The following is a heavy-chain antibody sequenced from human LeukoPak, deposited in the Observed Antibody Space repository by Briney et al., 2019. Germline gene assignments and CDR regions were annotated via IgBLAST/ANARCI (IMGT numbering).Heavy chain of an antibody. CDR1: GGSISSSSYY. J-gene: IGHJ5*02. CDR2: IYYSGST. V-gene: IGHV4-39*01. Sequence: SETLSLTCTVSGGSISSSSYYWGWIRQPPGKGLEWIGRIYYSGSTYYNPSPKRRVTISVDTSKNQFSLKLSSVTAADTAVYYCASESSWFGELLPIGWFDPWGQGTLVTVSS. CDR3: ASESSWFGELLPIGWFDP. D-gene: IGHD3-10*01.